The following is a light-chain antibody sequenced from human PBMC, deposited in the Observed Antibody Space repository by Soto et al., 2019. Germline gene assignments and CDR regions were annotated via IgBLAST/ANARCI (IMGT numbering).Light chain of an antibody. CDR1: QTISTW. CDR2: RAS. Sequence: DIQMTQSPSTLSASVGDSVTITCRANQTISTWLAWYQQKPGQAPKLLIYRASTLQTGVPSRISGSGSGTEFTLTISRLQPDDFATYYCQQYRTFSRTFGQGTKVEI. V-gene: IGKV1-5*03. J-gene: IGKJ1*01. CDR3: QQYRTFSRT.